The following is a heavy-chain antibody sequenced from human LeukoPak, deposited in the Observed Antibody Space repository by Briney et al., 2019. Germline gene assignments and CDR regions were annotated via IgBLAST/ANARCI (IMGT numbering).Heavy chain of an antibody. Sequence: QSGGSLRLSCAASGFTFSSYWMHWVRQAPGKGLVWVSRINSDGSSTSYADSVKGRFTISRDNAKNTLYLQMNSLRAEDTAVYYCARDGGRDTVTNWFDPWGQGTLVTVSS. D-gene: IGHD4-17*01. CDR3: ARDGGRDTVTNWFDP. CDR1: GFTFSSYW. V-gene: IGHV3-74*01. J-gene: IGHJ5*02. CDR2: INSDGSST.